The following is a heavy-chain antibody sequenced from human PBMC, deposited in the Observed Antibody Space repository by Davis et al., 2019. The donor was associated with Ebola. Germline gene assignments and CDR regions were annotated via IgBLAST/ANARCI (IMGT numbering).Heavy chain of an antibody. V-gene: IGHV3-21*01. Sequence: GESLKISCAASGFTLSSYSMNWVRQAPGKGLEWVSSISSSSSYIYYADSVKGRFTISRDNAKNSLYLQMNSLRAEDTAVYYCARDPARVTIFGPYMDVWGQGTTVTVSS. D-gene: IGHD3-3*01. J-gene: IGHJ6*02. CDR2: ISSSSSYI. CDR3: ARDPARVTIFGPYMDV. CDR1: GFTLSSYS.